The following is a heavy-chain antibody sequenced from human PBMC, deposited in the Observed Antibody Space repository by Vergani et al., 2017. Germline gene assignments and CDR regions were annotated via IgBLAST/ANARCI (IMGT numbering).Heavy chain of an antibody. CDR3: AKAETTLATIFLPFDP. CDR2: ISGSGGNT. CDR1: GFTFSSYA. Sequence: EVQLLESGGGLVQPGGSLRLSCAASGFTFSSYAMSWVRQAPGKGLEWVSAISGSGGNTYYADSVKGRFTISRDNSKNTLYLQMNSLRAEDTAVYYCAKAETTLATIFLPFDPWGQGTLVTVSS. V-gene: IGHV3-23*01. D-gene: IGHD5-12*01. J-gene: IGHJ5*02.